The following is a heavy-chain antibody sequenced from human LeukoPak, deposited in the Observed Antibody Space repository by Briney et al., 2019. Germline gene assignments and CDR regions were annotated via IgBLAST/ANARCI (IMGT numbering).Heavy chain of an antibody. CDR2: IRSKANSYAT. Sequence: AGGSLRLSCAASGFTFSGSAMHWVRQASGKGLEWVGRIRSKANSYATAYAASVKGRLTISRDDSKNTAYLQMNSLKTEDTAVYYCTSPGDTAMAQGYWGQGTLVTVSS. D-gene: IGHD5-18*01. CDR3: TSPGDTAMAQGY. V-gene: IGHV3-73*01. J-gene: IGHJ4*02. CDR1: GFTFSGSA.